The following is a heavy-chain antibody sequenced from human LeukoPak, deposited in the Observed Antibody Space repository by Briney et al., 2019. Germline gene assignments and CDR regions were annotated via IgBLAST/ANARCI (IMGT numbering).Heavy chain of an antibody. CDR1: GYTFTGYY. Sequence: ASVKVSCKASGYTFTGYYMRWVRQAPGQGLEWMGWINPNSGGTNYAQKFQGRVTMTRDTSISTAYMELSRLRSDDTAVYYCARGLAAAAWYNWFDPWGQGTLVTVSS. CDR2: INPNSGGT. CDR3: ARGLAAAAWYNWFDP. D-gene: IGHD6-13*01. J-gene: IGHJ5*02. V-gene: IGHV1-2*02.